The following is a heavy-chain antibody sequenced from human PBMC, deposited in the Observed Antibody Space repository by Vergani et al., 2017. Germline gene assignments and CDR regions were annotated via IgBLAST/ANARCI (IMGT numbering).Heavy chain of an antibody. CDR1: GYSFTIYW. Sequence: EVQLVQSGAEVKKPGESLRISCKGSGYSFTIYWISWARQMPGKGLEWMGRIDPSDSYTNYSPSFQGHVTIPADKSISTAYLQWSSLKASDTAMYYCARQVAVAGKWWGPYYYYGMDVWDQGTTVTVSS. CDR2: IDPSDSYT. CDR3: ARQVAVAGKWWGPYYYYGMDV. V-gene: IGHV5-10-1*01. D-gene: IGHD6-19*01. J-gene: IGHJ6*02.